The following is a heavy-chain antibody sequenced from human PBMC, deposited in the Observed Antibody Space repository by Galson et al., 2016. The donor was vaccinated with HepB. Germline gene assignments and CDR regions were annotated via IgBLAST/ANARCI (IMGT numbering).Heavy chain of an antibody. J-gene: IGHJ4*02. Sequence: SLRLSCAASGFSFSTYGMHWVRQAPGKGLEWVAVIRHDGSIKYYGESVKGRFTISRDKSKTTVYLQMDGLGAEDTAVYYCAREWELGGYFDYWGQGTLVTVSS. D-gene: IGHD1-26*01. CDR2: IRHDGSIK. CDR3: AREWELGGYFDY. V-gene: IGHV3-33*01. CDR1: GFSFSTYG.